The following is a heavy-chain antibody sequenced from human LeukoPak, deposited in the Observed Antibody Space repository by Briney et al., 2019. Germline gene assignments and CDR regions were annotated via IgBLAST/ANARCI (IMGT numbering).Heavy chain of an antibody. D-gene: IGHD2-2*02. Sequence: SETLSLTCTVSGGSISSSSYYWGWIRQPPGKGLEWIGSIYYSGSTYHNPSLKSRVTISVDTSKNQFSLKLSSVTAADTAVYYCARKRYCSSTSCYMFDYWGQGTLVTVSS. V-gene: IGHV4-39*01. CDR2: IYYSGST. J-gene: IGHJ4*02. CDR3: ARKRYCSSTSCYMFDY. CDR1: GGSISSSSYY.